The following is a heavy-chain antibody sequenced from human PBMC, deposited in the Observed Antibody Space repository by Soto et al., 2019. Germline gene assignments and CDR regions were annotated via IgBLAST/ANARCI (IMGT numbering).Heavy chain of an antibody. J-gene: IGHJ6*03. D-gene: IGHD6-13*01. CDR2: ISNNGAHT. V-gene: IGHV3-64*01. Sequence: EAQLVESGGSLVQPGGSLRLSCAASGFTFSNYEMHWVRQAPGKGLEYVSGISNNGAHTDYAKSVKGRFTISRDNSENTLYLQMGSLRAEDMALYYCARRGYGSRWPNVYMDVWGEGTTVTVSS. CDR3: ARRGYGSRWPNVYMDV. CDR1: GFTFSNYE.